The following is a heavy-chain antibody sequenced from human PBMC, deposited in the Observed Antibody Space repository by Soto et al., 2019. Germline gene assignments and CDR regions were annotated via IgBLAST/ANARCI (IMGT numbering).Heavy chain of an antibody. D-gene: IGHD2-15*01. J-gene: IGHJ4*02. CDR3: AKDPRYAPVVVVAATPVPG. V-gene: IGHV3-23*01. CDR1: GFTFSSYA. Sequence: QPGGSLRLSCAASGFTFSSYAMSWVRQAPGKGLEWVSAISGSGGSTYYADSVKGRFTISRDNSKNTLYLQMNSLRAEDTAVYYCAKDPRYAPVVVVAATPVPGWGQGTLVTVSS. CDR2: ISGSGGST.